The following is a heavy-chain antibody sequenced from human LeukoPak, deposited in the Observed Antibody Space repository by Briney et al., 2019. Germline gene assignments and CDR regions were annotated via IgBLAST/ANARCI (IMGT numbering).Heavy chain of an antibody. Sequence: PGGSLRLSCAASGFTFSSYGMHWVRQAPGKGLEWVAVISYDGSNKYYAVSVKGRFTISRDNSKNTLYLQMNSLRAEDTAVYYCAGGRWGLGDYWGQGTLVTVSS. CDR2: ISYDGSNK. CDR1: GFTFSSYG. V-gene: IGHV3-30*03. CDR3: AGGRWGLGDY. D-gene: IGHD3-16*01. J-gene: IGHJ4*02.